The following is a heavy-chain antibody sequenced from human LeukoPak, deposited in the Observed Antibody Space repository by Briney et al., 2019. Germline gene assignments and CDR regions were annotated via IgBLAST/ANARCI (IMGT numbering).Heavy chain of an antibody. J-gene: IGHJ4*02. V-gene: IGHV3-49*03. CDR1: GFTFGDYA. Sequence: GGSLRHSCTASGFTFGDYAMSWFRQAPGKGLGWVGFISSETYGGTTEYAASVKGRFSISRDDSKSIAYLQMNSLKTEDTAVYFCTRDPAGYAYGYSFFDYWGQGTLVTVSS. CDR2: ISSETYGGTT. D-gene: IGHD3-22*01. CDR3: TRDPAGYAYGYSFFDY.